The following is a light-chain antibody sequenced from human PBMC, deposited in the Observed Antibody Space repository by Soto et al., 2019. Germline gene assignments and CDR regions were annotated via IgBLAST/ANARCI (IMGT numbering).Light chain of an antibody. Sequence: QSVLTQPPSASGTPGQRVTISCSGSSSNIGGNTVNWYQQLPGTAPKLLIYRNNQRSSGVPDRFSGSKSGTSASLAISGLQSEDEADYHCAAWDDSLNGDVFGTGTKVTVL. CDR1: SSNIGGNT. CDR2: RNN. V-gene: IGLV1-44*01. J-gene: IGLJ1*01. CDR3: AAWDDSLNGDV.